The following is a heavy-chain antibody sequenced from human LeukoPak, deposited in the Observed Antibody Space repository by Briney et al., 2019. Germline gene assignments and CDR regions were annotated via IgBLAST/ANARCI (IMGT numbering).Heavy chain of an antibody. Sequence: EGSLRLSCTASGFTFSSYAMHWVRRAPGKGLEWVAVISYDGSNKYYADSVKGRFTISRDNSKNTLYLQMNSLRAEDTAVYYCARAGGTAMVRSIDYWGQGTLVTVSS. J-gene: IGHJ4*02. D-gene: IGHD5-18*01. CDR1: GFTFSSYA. CDR3: ARAGGTAMVRSIDY. CDR2: ISYDGSNK. V-gene: IGHV3-30-3*01.